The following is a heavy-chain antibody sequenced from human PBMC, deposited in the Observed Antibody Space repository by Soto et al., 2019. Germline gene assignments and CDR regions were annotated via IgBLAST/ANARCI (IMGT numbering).Heavy chain of an antibody. CDR3: AVPLFRNGIQPPYGMDV. V-gene: IGHV1-69*13. D-gene: IGHD2-8*01. Sequence: SVKVSCKASGGSFSSYAISWVRQAPGQGLEWMGGIIPIFGTANYAQKFQGRVTITADESTSTAYMELSSLRSEDTAVYYCAVPLFRNGIQPPYGMDVWGQGTTVTVSS. CDR2: IIPIFGTA. J-gene: IGHJ6*02. CDR1: GGSFSSYA.